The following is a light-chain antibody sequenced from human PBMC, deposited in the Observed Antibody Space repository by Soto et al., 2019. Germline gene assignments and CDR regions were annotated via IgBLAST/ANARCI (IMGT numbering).Light chain of an antibody. J-gene: IGLJ1*01. CDR2: SNN. Sequence: QPVLTQPPSASGTPGQRVTISCSGSSSNIGSNYVYWYQQLPGTAPKLLIYSNNQRPSGVPDRFSGSKSGTSASLAISGLRSEDEADYYCAAWDDSLSGSLYVFGTGTKLTVL. V-gene: IGLV1-47*02. CDR1: SSNIGSNY. CDR3: AAWDDSLSGSLYV.